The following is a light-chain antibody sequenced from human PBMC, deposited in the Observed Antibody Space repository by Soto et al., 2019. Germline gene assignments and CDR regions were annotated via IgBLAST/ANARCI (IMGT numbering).Light chain of an antibody. CDR2: GAS. CDR1: QSIKNNF. J-gene: IGKJ5*01. V-gene: IGKV3-20*01. Sequence: EIVLTQSPGTLSLSPGERATLSCRSSQSIKNNFLAWYQQKPGQAPRLLIFGASSRSSGIPDRFTGSGSETSFTLTISRLEPEDFALYYCQHYQSGHPITFGQGTRLEIK. CDR3: QHYQSGHPIT.